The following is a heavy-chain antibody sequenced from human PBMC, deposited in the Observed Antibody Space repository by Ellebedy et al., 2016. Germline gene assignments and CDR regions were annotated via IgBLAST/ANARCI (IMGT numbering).Heavy chain of an antibody. V-gene: IGHV1-24*01. D-gene: IGHD5-18*01. CDR1: GYTLTELS. CDR2: FDPEDGET. Sequence: ASVKVSXXVSGYTLTELSMHWVRQAPGKGLEWMGGFDPEDGETIYAQKFQGRVTMTEDTSTDTAYMELSSLRSEDTAVYYCATRGYSPLGDFDAFDIWGQGTMVTVSS. CDR3: ATRGYSPLGDFDAFDI. J-gene: IGHJ3*02.